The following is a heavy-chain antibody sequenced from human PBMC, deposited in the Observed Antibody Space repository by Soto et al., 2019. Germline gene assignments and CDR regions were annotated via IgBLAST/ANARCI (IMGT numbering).Heavy chain of an antibody. J-gene: IGHJ4*02. CDR1: GFTFSSYG. CDR2: ISYDGSNK. D-gene: IGHD4-17*01. Sequence: GGSLRLSCAASGFTFSSYGMHWVRQAPGKGLEWVAVISYDGSNKYYADSVKGRFTISRDNSKNTLYLQMNSLRAEDTAVYYCAKALDYGGNPGHGDWGQGTLVTVSS. CDR3: AKALDYGGNPGHGD. V-gene: IGHV3-30*18.